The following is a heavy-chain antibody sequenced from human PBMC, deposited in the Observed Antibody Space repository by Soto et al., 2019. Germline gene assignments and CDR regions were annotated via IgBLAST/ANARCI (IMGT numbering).Heavy chain of an antibody. CDR1: GFTFSSYA. D-gene: IGHD3-22*01. V-gene: IGHV3-23*01. J-gene: IGHJ4*02. CDR3: AKEPRITMRGVAITYFDY. Sequence: PGGSLRLSCAASGFTFSSYAMVWVRQAPGNGLECGSAISGRCGSTYCADSVKGRFTVSRCNSGDTVYLQRNSLRGEDAAVYYCAKEPRITMRGVAITYFDYWGQGTLVTVSS. CDR2: ISGRCGST.